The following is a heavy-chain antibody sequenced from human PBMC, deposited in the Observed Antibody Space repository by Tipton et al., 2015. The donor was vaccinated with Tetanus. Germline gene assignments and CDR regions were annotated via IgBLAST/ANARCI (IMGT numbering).Heavy chain of an antibody. V-gene: IGHV3-74*01. Sequence: SLRLSCAASGFSFSTYWMHWVRQAPGKGLVWVSRIHSRGSSTSYADSVKGRFTISRDNAKNTLHLQMNSLRAEDTAVYYCVRDFTDCHGSGSYIFDYWGQGTLVTVSS. D-gene: IGHD3-10*01. J-gene: IGHJ4*02. CDR3: VRDFTDCHGSGSYIFDY. CDR1: GFSFSTYW. CDR2: IHSRGSST.